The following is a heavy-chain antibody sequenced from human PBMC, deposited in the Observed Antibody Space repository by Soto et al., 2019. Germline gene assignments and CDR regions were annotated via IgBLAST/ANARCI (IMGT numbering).Heavy chain of an antibody. V-gene: IGHV2-70*04. Sequence: SGPTLVNPTQTLTLTCTFSGFSLSTSGMRVNWIRQPPGKALEWLARIDWDDDKFYSTSLKTRLTISKDTSKNQVVLTMTNMDPVDTATYYCARIRSSSTHFDYRVPGNLVTVSS. CDR1: GFSLSTSGMR. D-gene: IGHD6-6*01. J-gene: IGHJ4*02. CDR2: IDWDDDK. CDR3: ARIRSSSTHFDY.